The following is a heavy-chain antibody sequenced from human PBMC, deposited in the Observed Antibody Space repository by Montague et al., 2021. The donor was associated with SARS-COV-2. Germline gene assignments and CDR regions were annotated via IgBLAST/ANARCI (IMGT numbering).Heavy chain of an antibody. CDR2: XDWDDDK. Sequence: PALVKPTQTLTLTRTFSGFSLSTSGMCVSWIRQPPGKALEWLTLXDWDDDKYYSTSLKTRLTISKDTSKNQVVLTMTNMDPVDTATYYCARSYGTTVVTRAFGYWGQGTLVTGSA. CDR1: GFSLSTSGMC. V-gene: IGHV2-70*01. CDR3: ARSYGTTVVTRAFGY. J-gene: IGHJ4*02. D-gene: IGHD4-23*01.